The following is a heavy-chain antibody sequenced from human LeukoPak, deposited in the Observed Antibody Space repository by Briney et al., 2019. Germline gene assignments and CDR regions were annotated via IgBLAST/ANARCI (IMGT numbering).Heavy chain of an antibody. J-gene: IGHJ3*02. CDR2: IYYSGST. Sequence: SETLSLTCTVSGGSISSYYWSWIRQPPGKGLEWIEYIYYSGSTNYNPSLKSRVTISVDTSKNQFSLKLSSVTAADTAVYYCASSDRNAFDIWGQGTMVTVSS. CDR1: GGSISSYY. CDR3: ASSDRNAFDI. V-gene: IGHV4-59*01.